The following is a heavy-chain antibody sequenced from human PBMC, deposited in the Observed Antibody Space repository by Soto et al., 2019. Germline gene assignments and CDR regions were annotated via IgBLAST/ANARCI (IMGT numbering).Heavy chain of an antibody. V-gene: IGHV3-23*01. D-gene: IGHD4-4*01. Sequence: GGSLRLSWAASGFTFSSYAMSWVRQAPGKGLEWVSAISGSGGSTYYADSVKGRFTISRDNSKNTLYPQMNSLRAEDTAVYYCATPVDYSNYVGWFDPWGQGTLVTVSS. CDR2: ISGSGGST. CDR3: ATPVDYSNYVGWFDP. J-gene: IGHJ5*02. CDR1: GFTFSSYA.